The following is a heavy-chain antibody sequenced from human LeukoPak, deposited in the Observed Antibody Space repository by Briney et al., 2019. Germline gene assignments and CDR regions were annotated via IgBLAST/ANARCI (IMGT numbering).Heavy chain of an antibody. CDR1: GFTFSSYA. D-gene: IGHD3-16*01. V-gene: IGHV3-23*01. J-gene: IGHJ4*02. CDR3: AKREVDTEFVGGPDY. Sequence: GGSLRLSCAASGFTFSSYAMSWVRQAPGKGLEWVSAISGSGGSTYYADSVKGRFTISRDNSKNTLYLQMNSLRAEDTAVHYCAKREVDTEFVGGPDYWGQGTLVTVSS. CDR2: ISGSGGST.